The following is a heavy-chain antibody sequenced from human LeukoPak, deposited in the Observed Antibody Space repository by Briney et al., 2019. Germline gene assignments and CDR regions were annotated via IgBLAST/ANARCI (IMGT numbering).Heavy chain of an antibody. Sequence: GGSLRLSCAASGSTFSSYAMSWVRQAPGKGLEWVSAISGSGGSTYYADSVKGRFTISRDNSKNTLYLQMNSLRAEDTAVYYCATTRYIVVATAIPNWFDPWGQGTLVTVSS. D-gene: IGHD2-21*02. V-gene: IGHV3-23*01. CDR1: GSTFSSYA. J-gene: IGHJ5*02. CDR2: ISGSGGST. CDR3: ATTRYIVVATAIPNWFDP.